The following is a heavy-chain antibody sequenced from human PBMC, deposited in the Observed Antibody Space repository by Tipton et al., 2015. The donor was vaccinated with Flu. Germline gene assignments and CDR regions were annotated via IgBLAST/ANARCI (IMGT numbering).Heavy chain of an antibody. J-gene: IGHJ3*02. V-gene: IGHV4-59*01. D-gene: IGHD2-15*01. CDR3: ARAPTTDFSGGGCHRAGRIPDAFDI. CDR2: IYYSGST. CDR1: GGSISSYY. Sequence: TLSLTCTVSGGSISSYYWSWIRQPPGKGLEWIGYIYYSGSTNYNTSLKSRVTISVDTSKNQFSLKLSSVTAADTAVYYCARAPTTDFSGGGCHRAGRIPDAFDIWGQGSMVTVSS.